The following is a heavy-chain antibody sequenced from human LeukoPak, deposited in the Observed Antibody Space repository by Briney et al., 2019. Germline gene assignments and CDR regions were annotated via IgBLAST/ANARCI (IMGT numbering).Heavy chain of an antibody. J-gene: IGHJ6*02. CDR3: ARDLTYYYDSSGSRNYYYGMDV. CDR1: GYTFTGYY. D-gene: IGHD3-22*01. Sequence: ASVKVSCKASGYTFTGYYMHWVRQAPGQGLEWMGWINPNSGGTNYAQKFQGRVTMTRDTSISTAYMELSRLRSDDTAVYYCARDLTYYYDSSGSRNYYYGMDVWGQGTLVTVSS. CDR2: INPNSGGT. V-gene: IGHV1-2*02.